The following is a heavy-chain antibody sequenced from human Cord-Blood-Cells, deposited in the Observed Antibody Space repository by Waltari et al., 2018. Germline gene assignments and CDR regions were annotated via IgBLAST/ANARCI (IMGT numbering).Heavy chain of an antibody. CDR3: ARIPGYGSGSYYFDY. CDR2: IFSNDEK. D-gene: IGHD3-10*01. V-gene: IGHV2-26*01. Sequence: QVTLKESGPVLVKPTETLTQNCTVSGFPLSNARMGVSWIRQPPGTALEWLAHIFSNDEKSYSTSLKSRLTISKDTSKSQVVLTMTNMDPVDTATYYCARIPGYGSGSYYFDYWGQGTLVTVSS. J-gene: IGHJ4*02. CDR1: GFPLSNARMG.